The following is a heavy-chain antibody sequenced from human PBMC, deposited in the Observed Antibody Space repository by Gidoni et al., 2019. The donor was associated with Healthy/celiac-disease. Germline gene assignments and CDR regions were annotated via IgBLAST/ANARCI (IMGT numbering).Heavy chain of an antibody. V-gene: IGHV2-26*01. Sequence: QVTVKESGPVLVKPTETLTLTCTVSGFSLSNARMGVSWIRQPPGKDLVWLAHILSNDTKSYSTSLKSRLPISKETSKSQVVLTMTNMDPVDTATYYCARIKEYCSSTSCHVFDYWGQGTLVTVSS. D-gene: IGHD2-2*01. CDR2: ILSNDTK. CDR1: GFSLSNARMG. CDR3: ARIKEYCSSTSCHVFDY. J-gene: IGHJ4*02.